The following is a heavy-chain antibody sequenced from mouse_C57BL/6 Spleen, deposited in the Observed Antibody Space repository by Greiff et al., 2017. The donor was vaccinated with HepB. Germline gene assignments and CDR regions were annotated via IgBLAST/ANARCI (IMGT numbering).Heavy chain of an antibody. CDR2: IHPNSGST. J-gene: IGHJ2*01. CDR1: GYTFTSYW. Sequence: QVQLQQSGAELVKPGASVKLSCKASGYTFTSYWMHWVKQRPGQGLEWIGMIHPNSGSTNYNEKFKSKATLTVDKSSSTAYMQLSSLTSEDSAVYYCARCGYSDYFDYWGQGTTLTVSS. D-gene: IGHD1-2*01. CDR3: ARCGYSDYFDY. V-gene: IGHV1-64*01.